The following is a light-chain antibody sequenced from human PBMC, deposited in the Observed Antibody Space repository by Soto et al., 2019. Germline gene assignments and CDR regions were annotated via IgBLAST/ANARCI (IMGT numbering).Light chain of an antibody. Sequence: DIQMTQSPSTLSASVGDTVTITCRASQNINNWLAWYQQKPGKAPKLLIYKASSLESGVPSKFSGSGSGTECTLTIIGLQPDDFATYYCQQYDTFSHTFGQGTKLEIK. J-gene: IGKJ2*01. CDR1: QNINNW. V-gene: IGKV1-5*03. CDR3: QQYDTFSHT. CDR2: KAS.